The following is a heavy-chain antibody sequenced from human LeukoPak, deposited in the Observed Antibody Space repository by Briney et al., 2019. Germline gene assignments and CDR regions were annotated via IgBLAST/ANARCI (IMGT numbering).Heavy chain of an antibody. CDR1: GFTVSSNY. Sequence: PGGSLRLSCAASGFTVSSNYMSWVRQAPGKGLEWVANIKQDGSEKYYVDSVKGRFTISRDNAKNSLYLQMNSLRAEDTAVYYCARVPYGDFAFYDMDVWGQGTTVTVSS. CDR3: ARVPYGDFAFYDMDV. J-gene: IGHJ6*02. CDR2: IKQDGSEK. V-gene: IGHV3-7*01. D-gene: IGHD4-17*01.